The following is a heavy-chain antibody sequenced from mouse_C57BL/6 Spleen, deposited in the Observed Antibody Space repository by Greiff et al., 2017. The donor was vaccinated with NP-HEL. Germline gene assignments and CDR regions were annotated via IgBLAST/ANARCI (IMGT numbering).Heavy chain of an antibody. J-gene: IGHJ1*03. Sequence: EVKLQESGPGLVKPSQSLSLTCSVTGYSITSGYYWNWIRQFPGNKLEWMGYISYDGSNNYNPSLKNRISITRDTSKNQFFLKLNSVTTEDTATYYCAKDDYDEVYWYFDVWGTGTTVTVSS. D-gene: IGHD2-4*01. V-gene: IGHV3-6*01. CDR2: ISYDGSN. CDR1: GYSITSGYY. CDR3: AKDDYDEVYWYFDV.